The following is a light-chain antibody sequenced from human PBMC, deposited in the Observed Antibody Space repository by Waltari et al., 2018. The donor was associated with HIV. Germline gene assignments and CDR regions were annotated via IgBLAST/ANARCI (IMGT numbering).Light chain of an antibody. CDR1: QRISSN. Sequence: EIVMPQSPATLSVSPGARVTLSCRASQRISSNLVWYQQKPGQAPRPLIYRASSRATGIPARFSGSGSGTEFTLTISSLQSEDFALYYCQQYNNFPLTFGGGTKVEIK. CDR3: QQYNNFPLT. V-gene: IGKV3-15*01. J-gene: IGKJ4*01. CDR2: RAS.